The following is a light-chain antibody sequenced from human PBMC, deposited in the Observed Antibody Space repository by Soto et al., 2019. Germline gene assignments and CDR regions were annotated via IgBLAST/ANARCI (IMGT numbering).Light chain of an antibody. CDR1: QSVSSSY. Sequence: EIVLTQSPGTLSLSPGERANLSCRASQSVSSSYLAWYQQKRGQAPRLLIFGVFNRATGIPDRFSGSGSGTEFTLTVSSLETEDFAVYYCQHYGTSPPYTFGQGTKLEIK. V-gene: IGKV3-20*01. J-gene: IGKJ2*01. CDR3: QHYGTSPPYT. CDR2: GVF.